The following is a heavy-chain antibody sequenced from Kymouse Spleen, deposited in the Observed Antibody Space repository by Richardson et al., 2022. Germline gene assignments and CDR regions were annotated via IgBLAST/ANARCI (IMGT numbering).Heavy chain of an antibody. Sequence: EVQLVESGGGLVQPGGSLKLSCAASGFTFSGSAMHWVRQASGKGLEWVGRIRSKANSYATAYAASVKGRFTISRDDSKNTAYLQMNSLKTEDTAVYYCTSFIAAAGTFWYFDLWGRGTLVTVSS. CDR3: TSFIAAAGTFWYFDL. D-gene: IGHD6-13*01. CDR1: GFTFSGSA. CDR2: IRSKANSYAT. J-gene: IGHJ2*01. V-gene: IGHV3-73*02.